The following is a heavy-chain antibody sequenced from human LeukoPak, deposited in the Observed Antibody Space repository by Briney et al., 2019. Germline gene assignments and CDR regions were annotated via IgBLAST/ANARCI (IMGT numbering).Heavy chain of an antibody. CDR2: IYHSGRT. Sequence: NPSETLSLTCTVSGYSISSGYYWGWIRQPPGKGLEWIGIIYHSGRTDYNPSLKSRVTISVDTSKNQFSLKLSSVTAADTAVYYCARGGGYSSSWGQGTLVIVSS. CDR1: GYSISSGYY. CDR3: ARGGGYSSS. D-gene: IGHD6-6*01. V-gene: IGHV4-38-2*02. J-gene: IGHJ4*02.